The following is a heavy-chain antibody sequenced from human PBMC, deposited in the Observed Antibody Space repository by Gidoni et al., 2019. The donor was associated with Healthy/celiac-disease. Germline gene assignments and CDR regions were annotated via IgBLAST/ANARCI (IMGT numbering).Heavy chain of an antibody. CDR2: INHSGST. J-gene: IGHJ6*03. CDR3: ARQVSGWSPYYYYYMDV. V-gene: IGHV4-34*01. Sequence: QVQLQQWGAGLLKPSETLSLTCAVYGGSFSGYYWSWIRQPPGKGLEWIGEINHSGSTNYNPSLKSRVTISVDTSKNQFSLKLSSVTAADTAVYYCARQVSGWSPYYYYYMDVWGKGTTVTVSS. CDR1: GGSFSGYY. D-gene: IGHD6-19*01.